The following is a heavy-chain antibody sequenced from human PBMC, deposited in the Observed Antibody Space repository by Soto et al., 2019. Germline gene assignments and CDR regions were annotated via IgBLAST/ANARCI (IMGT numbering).Heavy chain of an antibody. CDR2: IYYSGTT. D-gene: IGHD6-6*01. Sequence: PSETLSLTFTVCGGSISSYYWSWIRRPPGKGLEWIGYIYYSGTTNYNPSLKSRVTISVDTSKNQFSLKLRSVTAADTAVYYCARHRTSGEGPYYMDVWGKGTTVTVSS. V-gene: IGHV4-59*08. CDR3: ARHRTSGEGPYYMDV. CDR1: GGSISSYY. J-gene: IGHJ6*03.